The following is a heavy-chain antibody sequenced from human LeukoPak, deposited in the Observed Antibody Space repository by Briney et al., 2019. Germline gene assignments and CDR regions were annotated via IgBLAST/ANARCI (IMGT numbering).Heavy chain of an antibody. J-gene: IGHJ6*02. CDR1: AFTFSSYE. V-gene: IGHV3-48*03. CDR2: ISSSAHTI. CDR3: ARASRYDGGGYGLDV. D-gene: IGHD3-22*01. Sequence: GGSLRLSCAASAFTFSSYEMNWVRQAPGKGLEWVSYISSSAHTIYYADSVKGRSTISRDNAKNSLYLQMNSLRAEDTALYYCARASRYDGGGYGLDVWGQGTTVTVSS.